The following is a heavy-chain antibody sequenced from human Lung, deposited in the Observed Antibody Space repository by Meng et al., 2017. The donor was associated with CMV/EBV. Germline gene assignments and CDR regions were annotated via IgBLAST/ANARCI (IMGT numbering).Heavy chain of an antibody. Sequence: GESXKTSWAASGFTDRSNYMSWGREAPGKGLEWVGFIRSKAYGGTTEYAASVKGRFTISRDDSKSIAYLQMNSLKTEDTAVYYCTRVNYYYGMDVWGQGTTVTVSS. CDR2: IRSKAYGGTT. CDR3: TRVNYYYGMDV. CDR1: GFTDRSNY. J-gene: IGHJ6*02. D-gene: IGHD3-22*01. V-gene: IGHV3-49*02.